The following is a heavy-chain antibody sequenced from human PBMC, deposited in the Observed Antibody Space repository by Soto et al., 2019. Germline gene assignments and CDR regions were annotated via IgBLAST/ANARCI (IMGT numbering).Heavy chain of an antibody. V-gene: IGHV3-23*01. J-gene: IGHJ6*02. CDR3: AKHMVRGRYYCYGMDV. Sequence: GGSLRRSCAASGFTFSSYAMSWVRQAPGKGLEWVSAISGSGGSTYYADSVKGRFTISRDNSKNTLYLQMNSLRAEDTAVYYCAKHMVRGRYYCYGMDVWGQGTTVTVSS. D-gene: IGHD3-10*01. CDR1: GFTFSSYA. CDR2: ISGSGGST.